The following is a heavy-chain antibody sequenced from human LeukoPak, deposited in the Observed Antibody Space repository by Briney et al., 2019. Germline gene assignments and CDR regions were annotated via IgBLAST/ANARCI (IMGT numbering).Heavy chain of an antibody. D-gene: IGHD6-6*01. CDR3: AKRVPYSSSSVYFDY. V-gene: IGHV3-11*01. Sequence: PGGSLRLSCAASAFTFSVYYMTWIRQAPGKGLEWVSYISSGGSTIYYADSVKGRFTISKDNSKKTLSLQMNNLRAEDTAVYYCAKRVPYSSSSVYFDYWGQGTLVTVSS. CDR1: AFTFSVYY. J-gene: IGHJ4*02. CDR2: ISSGGSTI.